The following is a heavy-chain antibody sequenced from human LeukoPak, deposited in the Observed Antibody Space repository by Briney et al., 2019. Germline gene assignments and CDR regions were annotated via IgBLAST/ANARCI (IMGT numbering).Heavy chain of an antibody. CDR2: IYYSGST. D-gene: IGHD3-10*01. Sequence: PSETLSLTCTVSGGSISSGDYYWSWFRQPPRKRLECIGHIYYSGSTYYNPSLKSRVTISVDTSKNQFSLKLSSVTAADTAVYYCARDDTYYYGSGSYGDAFDIWGQGTMVTVSS. CDR3: ARDDTYYYGSGSYGDAFDI. V-gene: IGHV4-30-4*01. CDR1: GGSISSGDYY. J-gene: IGHJ3*02.